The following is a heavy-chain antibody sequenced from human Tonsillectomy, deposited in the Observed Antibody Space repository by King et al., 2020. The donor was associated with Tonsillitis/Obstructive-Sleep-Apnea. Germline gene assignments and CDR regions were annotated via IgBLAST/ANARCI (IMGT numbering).Heavy chain of an antibody. V-gene: IGHV1-69*12. Sequence: QLVQSGAEVKKPGSSVKVSCKASGGTFSSYAISWVRQAPGQGLEWMGGIIPIFGTANYAQKFQGRVTITADESTSTAYMELSSLRSGDTAVYYCAGTASWCDRTSCRYYMDVWGKGTTVTVSS. CDR3: AGTASWCDRTSCRYYMDV. CDR1: GGTFSSYA. CDR2: IIPIFGTA. J-gene: IGHJ6*03. D-gene: IGHD2-2*01.